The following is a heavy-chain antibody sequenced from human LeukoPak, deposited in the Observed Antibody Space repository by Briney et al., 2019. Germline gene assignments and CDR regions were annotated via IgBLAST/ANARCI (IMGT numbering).Heavy chain of an antibody. CDR2: IYHSGST. Sequence: SETLSLTCAVSGGSISSGSYSWSWIRQPPGKGLEWIGYIYHSGSTYYNPSLKSRVTISVDRSKNQFSLKLSSVTAADTAVYYCARERKDGYSRAYWYFDLWGRGTLVTVSS. CDR1: GGSISSGSYS. CDR3: ARERKDGYSRAYWYFDL. D-gene: IGHD5-24*01. J-gene: IGHJ2*01. V-gene: IGHV4-30-2*01.